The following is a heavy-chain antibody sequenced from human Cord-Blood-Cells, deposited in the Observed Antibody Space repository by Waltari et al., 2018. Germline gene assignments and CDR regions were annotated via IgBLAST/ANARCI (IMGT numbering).Heavy chain of an antibody. D-gene: IGHD3-3*01. CDR2: IYYSGST. CDR3: ARTGGEWLEYFQH. Sequence: QVQLQESGPGLVKPSQTLSLTCTVSGGSISSGGYYWSWIRQHPGKGLEGIGYIYYSGSTYYNPSLKSRVTISVDTSKNQFSLKLSSVTAADTAVYYCARTGGEWLEYFQHWGQGTLVTVSS. CDR1: GGSISSGGYY. J-gene: IGHJ1*01. V-gene: IGHV4-31*03.